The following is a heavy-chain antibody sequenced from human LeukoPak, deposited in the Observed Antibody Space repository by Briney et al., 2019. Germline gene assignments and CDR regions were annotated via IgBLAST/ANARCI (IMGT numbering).Heavy chain of an antibody. CDR1: GFTFSRFS. V-gene: IGHV3-21*01. CDR3: ARGPSGYHNT. D-gene: IGHD5-12*01. Sequence: GGSLRLSCAASGFTFSRFSMNWVRQAPGKGLEWVSSISSSGTYIYYADSVKGRFTISRDSAKNSLYLQMNSLRAEDTAVYYCARGPSGYHNTGGQGTLVTVSS. J-gene: IGHJ4*02. CDR2: ISSSGTYI.